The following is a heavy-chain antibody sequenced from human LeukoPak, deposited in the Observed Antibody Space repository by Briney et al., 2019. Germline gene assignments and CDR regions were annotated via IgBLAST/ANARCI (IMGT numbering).Heavy chain of an antibody. V-gene: IGHV4-59*01. CDR3: ARASSGYDWNY. Sequence: SETLSLTCTVSGGSISTYYWSWIRQPVGKGLEWIGYIYYNESTNYNPSVKSRVTISVDTSKNQFSLKLSSVTAADTAVYYCARASSGYDWNYWGQGTLVTVSS. CDR1: GGSISTYY. CDR2: IYYNEST. J-gene: IGHJ4*02. D-gene: IGHD5-12*01.